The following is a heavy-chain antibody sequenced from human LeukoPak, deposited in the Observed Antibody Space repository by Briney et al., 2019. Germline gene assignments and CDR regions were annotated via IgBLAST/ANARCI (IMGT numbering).Heavy chain of an antibody. D-gene: IGHD1-14*01. CDR1: GGSFSHNY. J-gene: IGHJ4*02. Sequence: SETLSLTCAVYGGSFSHNYWNWVRQPPGKGLEWIGEINHSGISDYNPSLSSRVTMSLDTSKNHSSLKLASVTAADTAVYYCVRGPDHAKVGYWGQGTPVTVSS. CDR2: INHSGIS. V-gene: IGHV4-34*01. CDR3: VRGPDHAKVGY.